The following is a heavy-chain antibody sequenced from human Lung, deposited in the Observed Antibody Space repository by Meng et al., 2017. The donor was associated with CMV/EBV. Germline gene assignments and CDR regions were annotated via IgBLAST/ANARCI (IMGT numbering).Heavy chain of an antibody. CDR3: TRDPGLSTSWYFDY. CDR2: IRSKAYGGTT. CDR1: GFTFGDYA. D-gene: IGHD2/OR15-2a*01. V-gene: IGHV3-49*04. J-gene: IGHJ4*02. Sequence: GESXKISXTASGFTFGDYAMSWVRQAPGKGLEWVGFIRSKAYGGTTEYAASVKGRFTISRDDSKSIAYLQMNSLNTEDTAMYYCTRDPGLSTSWYFDYWGQGTXVTVSS.